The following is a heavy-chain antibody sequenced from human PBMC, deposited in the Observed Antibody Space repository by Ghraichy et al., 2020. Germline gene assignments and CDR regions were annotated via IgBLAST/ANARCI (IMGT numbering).Heavy chain of an antibody. Sequence: ASVKVSCKASGYTFTSYYMHWVRQAPGQGLEWMGIINPSGGSTSYAQKFQGRVTMTRDTSTSTVYMELSSLRSEDTAVYYCARGPGMEWLPVPSYYYYYGMDVWGQGTTVTVSS. V-gene: IGHV1-46*01. D-gene: IGHD3-3*01. CDR1: GYTFTSYY. J-gene: IGHJ6*02. CDR2: INPSGGST. CDR3: ARGPGMEWLPVPSYYYYYGMDV.